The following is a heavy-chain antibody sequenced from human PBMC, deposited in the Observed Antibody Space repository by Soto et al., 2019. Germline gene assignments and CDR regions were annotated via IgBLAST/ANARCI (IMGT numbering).Heavy chain of an antibody. Sequence: ESGPTLVNPTQTLTLTCTFSGFSLSTSGEGVGWIRQPPGKALEWLALIFWDDDKRYNSSLRSRLTITKATSKTQVVLTLTNMDPVDTATYYCAHRRDATVRVPAAISAWFDPWGQGTQVTVSS. D-gene: IGHD2-2*01. CDR3: AHRRDATVRVPAAISAWFDP. V-gene: IGHV2-5*02. CDR1: GFSLSTSGEG. CDR2: IFWDDDK. J-gene: IGHJ5*02.